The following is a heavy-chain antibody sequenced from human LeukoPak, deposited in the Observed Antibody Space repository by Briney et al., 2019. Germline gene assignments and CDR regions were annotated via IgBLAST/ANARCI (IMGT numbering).Heavy chain of an antibody. D-gene: IGHD5-24*01. CDR2: ISAYNGNT. CDR1: GYTFTSYG. Sequence: ASVKVSCKASGYTFTSYGISWVRQAPGQGLEWMGWISAYNGNTNYAQKLQGRVTMTTDTSTRTAYMELRSLRSDDTAVYYCARDSGDAYKWLQFTYYYMDVWGKGTTVTVSS. J-gene: IGHJ6*03. CDR3: ARDSGDAYKWLQFTYYYMDV. V-gene: IGHV1-18*01.